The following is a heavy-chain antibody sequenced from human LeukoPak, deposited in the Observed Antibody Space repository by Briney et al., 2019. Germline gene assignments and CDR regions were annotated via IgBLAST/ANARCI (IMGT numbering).Heavy chain of an antibody. CDR1: GFTFSSYG. CDR3: AKDFSSYGDDY. Sequence: GGSLRLSCAASGFTFSSYGMHWVRQAPGKGLEWVAVISYDGSNKYYADSVKGRFTISRDNSKNTLYLQMNSLRAEDTAVYYCAKDFSSYGDDYWGQGTLVTVSS. CDR2: ISYDGSNK. J-gene: IGHJ4*02. V-gene: IGHV3-30*18. D-gene: IGHD5-18*01.